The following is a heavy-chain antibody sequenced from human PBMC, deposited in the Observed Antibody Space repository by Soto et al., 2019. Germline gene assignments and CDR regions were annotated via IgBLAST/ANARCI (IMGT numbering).Heavy chain of an antibody. V-gene: IGHV3-30-3*01. D-gene: IGHD3-9*01. CDR2: ISYDGSNK. Sequence: SGGSLRLSCAASGFTFSSYAMHWVRQAPGKGLEWVAVISYDGSNKYYADSVKGRFTISRDNSKNTLYLQMNSLRAEDTAVYYCARETGGGDTYYDILTGYYPRHYYYYGMDVWGQGTTVTVS. J-gene: IGHJ6*02. CDR3: ARETGGGDTYYDILTGYYPRHYYYYGMDV. CDR1: GFTFSSYA.